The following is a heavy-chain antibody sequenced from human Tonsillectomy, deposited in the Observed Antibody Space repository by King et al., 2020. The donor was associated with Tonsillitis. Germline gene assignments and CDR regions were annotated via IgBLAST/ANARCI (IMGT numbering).Heavy chain of an antibody. V-gene: IGHV4-34*01. J-gene: IGHJ4*02. CDR3: ARGSTVTTPEY. CDR2: INHSGRT. CDR1: GGSFSGFY. D-gene: IGHD4-11*01. Sequence: VQLQQWGAGLLKPSETLSLTCAVYGGSFSGFYWSWIRQPPGKGLEWIGEINHSGRTNYNPSLKSRVTILIDTSKIQFSLKLSSVTAADTAVYYCARGSTVTTPEYWGQGTLVTVSS.